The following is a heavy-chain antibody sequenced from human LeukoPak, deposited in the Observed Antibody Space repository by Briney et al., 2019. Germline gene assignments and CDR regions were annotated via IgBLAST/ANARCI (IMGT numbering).Heavy chain of an antibody. Sequence: GASVKVSCRASGFTFTTSAVQWVRQARGQRLEWIGWIVVGSGNTNYAQKFQERVTITRDMSTSTVYMDLSSQRSEDTAVYYCAEASNYYDRSNYYSYAMDVWGQGTTVTVSS. CDR3: AEASNYYDRSNYYSYAMDV. J-gene: IGHJ6*02. D-gene: IGHD3-22*01. CDR2: IVVGSGNT. CDR1: GFTFTTSA. V-gene: IGHV1-58*01.